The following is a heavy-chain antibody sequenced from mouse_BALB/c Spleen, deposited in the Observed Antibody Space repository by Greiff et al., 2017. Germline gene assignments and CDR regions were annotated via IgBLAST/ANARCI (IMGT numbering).Heavy chain of an antibody. V-gene: IGHV2-2*02. CDR2: IWSGGST. D-gene: IGHD2-1*01. Sequence: QVQLQQSGPRLVQPSQSLSITCTVSGFSFTSYGVHWVRQSPGKGLEWLGVIWSGGSTAYNAAFISRLSISKDNSKSQVFFKMNSLQANDTAIYYCASYGNFRFAYWGQGALVTVSA. J-gene: IGHJ3*01. CDR3: ASYGNFRFAY. CDR1: GFSFTSYG.